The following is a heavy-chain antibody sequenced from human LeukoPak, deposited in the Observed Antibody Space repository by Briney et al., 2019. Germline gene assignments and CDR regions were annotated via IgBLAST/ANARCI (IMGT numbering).Heavy chain of an antibody. V-gene: IGHV3-7*01. Sequence: GGSLRLSCAASGFTFSSYAMSWVRQAPGKGLEWVATIKQDGSEKYSMDSMKGRFIISRDNAKNSLHLHMNSLRAEDTAVYYCVKPYYFSSGSLTWGQGTLVTVSS. CDR3: VKPYYFSSGSLT. J-gene: IGHJ5*02. D-gene: IGHD3-10*01. CDR2: IKQDGSEK. CDR1: GFTFSSYA.